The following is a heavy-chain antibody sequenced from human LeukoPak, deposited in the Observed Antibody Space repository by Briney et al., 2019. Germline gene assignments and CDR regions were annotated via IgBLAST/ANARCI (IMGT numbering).Heavy chain of an antibody. CDR1: GYTLTELS. Sequence: ASVKVSCKVSGYTLTELSMHWVRQAPGKGLEWMGGFDPEDGETIYAQKFQGRVTMTEDTSTDTAYMELSSLRSEDTAVYYCATDYRRRITIFGVALARTGWFDPWGQGTLVTVSP. D-gene: IGHD3-3*01. J-gene: IGHJ5*02. CDR2: FDPEDGET. V-gene: IGHV1-24*01. CDR3: ATDYRRRITIFGVALARTGWFDP.